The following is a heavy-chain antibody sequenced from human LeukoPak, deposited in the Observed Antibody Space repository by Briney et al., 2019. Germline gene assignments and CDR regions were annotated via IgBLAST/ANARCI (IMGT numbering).Heavy chain of an antibody. Sequence: SETLSLTCSVSGGFISNYYWSWIRQPAGKGLEWIGRISTSGNTNYSPSLKSRVTMSVDTSKNQFFLNLRSVTAADTAVYYCARDSRYYDFWSGYLDYWGQGALVTVSS. D-gene: IGHD3-3*01. CDR2: ISTSGNT. V-gene: IGHV4-4*07. CDR3: ARDSRYYDFWSGYLDY. J-gene: IGHJ4*02. CDR1: GGFISNYY.